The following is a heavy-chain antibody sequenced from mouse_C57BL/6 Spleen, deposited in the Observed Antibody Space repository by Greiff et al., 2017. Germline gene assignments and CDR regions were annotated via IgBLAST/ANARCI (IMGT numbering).Heavy chain of an antibody. V-gene: IGHV1-15*01. D-gene: IGHD2-2*01. CDR3: TTRGYGAY. CDR2: IDPETGGT. CDR1: GYTFTDYE. J-gene: IGHJ3*01. Sequence: VQLKESGAELVRPGASVTLSCKASGYTFTDYEMHWVKQTPVHGLEWIGAIDPETGGTAYNQKFKGKAILTADKSSSTAYMELRSLTSEDSAVYYCTTRGYGAYWGQGTLVTVSA.